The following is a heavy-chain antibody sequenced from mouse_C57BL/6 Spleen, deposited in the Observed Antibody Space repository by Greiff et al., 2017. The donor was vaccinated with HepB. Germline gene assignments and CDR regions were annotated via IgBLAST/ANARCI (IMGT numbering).Heavy chain of an antibody. J-gene: IGHJ4*01. CDR2: IRSKSNNYAT. V-gene: IGHV10-1*01. CDR3: VREFSVYYASGLYAMDY. CDR1: GFSFNTYA. Sequence: EVQLVESGGGLVQPKGSLKLSCAASGFSFNTYAMNWVRQAPGKGLEWVARIRSKSNNYATYYADSVKDRFTISRDDSESMLYLQMNNLKTEDTAMYYCVREFSVYYASGLYAMDYWGQGTSVTVSS. D-gene: IGHD1-1*01.